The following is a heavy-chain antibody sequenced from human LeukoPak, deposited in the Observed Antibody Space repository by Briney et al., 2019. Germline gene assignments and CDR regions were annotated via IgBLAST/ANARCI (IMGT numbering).Heavy chain of an antibody. D-gene: IGHD5-24*01. J-gene: IGHJ6*02. CDR2: IYYSGST. CDR1: GGSISSYY. CDR3: ARDGYNSYYYYGMDV. V-gene: IGHV4-59*01. Sequence: SETLSLTCTVSGGSISSYYWTWIQQPPGKGLEWIGYIYYSGSTNYNPSLKSRVTISIDTSKNQFSLNLSSVTAADTAVYYCARDGYNSYYYYGMDVWGQGTTVTVSS.